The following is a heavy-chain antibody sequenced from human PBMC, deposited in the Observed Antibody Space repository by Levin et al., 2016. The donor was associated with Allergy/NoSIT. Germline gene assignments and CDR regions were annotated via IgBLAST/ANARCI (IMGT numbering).Heavy chain of an antibody. Sequence: WIRQPPGKGLEWVATILYDGRNENYAVPVKGRFTISRDNSKNTLYLQMSSLRREDTAVYYCAKLSATPSVTGGGADFDNWGRGTLVTVSS. J-gene: IGHJ4*02. CDR2: ILYDGRNE. V-gene: IGHV3-30*02. D-gene: IGHD6-19*01. CDR3: AKLSATPSVTGGGADFDN.